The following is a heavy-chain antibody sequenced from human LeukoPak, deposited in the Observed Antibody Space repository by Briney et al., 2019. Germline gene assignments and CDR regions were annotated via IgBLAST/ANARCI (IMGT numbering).Heavy chain of an antibody. D-gene: IGHD5-18*01. V-gene: IGHV3-21*01. CDR3: ARDGDSYGGIAS. CDR1: GFTFSSYA. Sequence: GGSLRRSCAASGFTFSSYAMSWVRQAPGKGLEWVSSISSSSSYIYYADSVKGRFTISRDNAKNSPYLQMNSLRAEDTAVYYCARDGDSYGGIASWGQGTLVTVSS. CDR2: ISSSSSYI. J-gene: IGHJ5*02.